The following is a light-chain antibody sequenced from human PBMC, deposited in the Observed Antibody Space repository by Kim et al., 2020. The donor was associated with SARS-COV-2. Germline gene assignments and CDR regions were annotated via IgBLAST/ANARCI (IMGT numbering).Light chain of an antibody. Sequence: SPGESATLSCRASQSVSSSYLAWYQQKPGQAPRLLIYGASSRATGSPDRFSGSGSGTDFTLTISRLEPEDFAVYYCQQYGSSPLTFGGGTKVDIK. CDR3: QQYGSSPLT. V-gene: IGKV3-20*01. J-gene: IGKJ4*01. CDR1: QSVSSSY. CDR2: GAS.